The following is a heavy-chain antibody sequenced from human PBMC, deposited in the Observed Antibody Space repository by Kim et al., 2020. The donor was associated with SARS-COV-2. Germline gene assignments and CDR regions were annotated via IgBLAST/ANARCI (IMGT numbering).Heavy chain of an antibody. D-gene: IGHD6-19*01. CDR1: GVRVSSNNSA. V-gene: IGHV6-1*01. J-gene: IGHJ4*02. Sequence: SQTLSLTCAISGVRVSSNNSAWNWGRQSPSRGLEWLGRTYYKSKWYNAYALSVKSRIIIDPDTSRNQFSLRLNSLTPEDTAVYFCARGEGYNSGCLDDWGQGTLVTVSS. CDR2: TYYKSKWYN. CDR3: ARGEGYNSGCLDD.